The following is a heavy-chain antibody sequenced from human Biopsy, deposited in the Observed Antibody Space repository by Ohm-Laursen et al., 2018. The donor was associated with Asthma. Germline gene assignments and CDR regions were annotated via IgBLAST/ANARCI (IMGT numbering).Heavy chain of an antibody. Sequence: SLRLSCAATGFTFSIYDIHWVRQAPGKGLEWVAVISYDGGNKFYGDSVKGRFTLSRDNSRNTLYLQMNSLRVEDTAIYYCARTHERWTSIQDDALDIWGQGTMVIVSS. CDR3: ARTHERWTSIQDDALDI. V-gene: IGHV3-30*03. CDR2: ISYDGGNK. J-gene: IGHJ3*02. CDR1: GFTFSIYD. D-gene: IGHD4-23*01.